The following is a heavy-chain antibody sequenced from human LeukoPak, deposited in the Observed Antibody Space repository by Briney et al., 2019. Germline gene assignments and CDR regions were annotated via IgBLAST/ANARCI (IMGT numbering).Heavy chain of an antibody. CDR3: AKGINSRTTYFDF. CDR1: GFTFRNFA. CDR2: ISDSGGNT. D-gene: IGHD2-2*01. V-gene: IGHV3-23*01. Sequence: PGGSLRLSCAASGFTFRNFAMSWVRQAPGKGLEWVSAISDSGGNTYYADSVKGRFTISRDNSKSTLYLQTNSLRAEDTAVYYCAKGINSRTTYFDFWGQGTLVTVSS. J-gene: IGHJ4*02.